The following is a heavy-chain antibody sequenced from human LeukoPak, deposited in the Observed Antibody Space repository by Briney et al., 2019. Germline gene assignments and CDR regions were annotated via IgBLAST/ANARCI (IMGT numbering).Heavy chain of an antibody. V-gene: IGHV3-23*01. D-gene: IGHD2-21*02. CDR3: AKSCGGDCSVKYYYYYYYMDV. Sequence: GGSLRLSCAASGFTFSSYAMSWVRQAPGKGLEWVSAISGSGGSTYYANSVKGRFTISRDNSKNTLYLQMNSLRAEDTAVYYCAKSCGGDCSVKYYYYYYYMDVWGKETAVTVSS. CDR1: GFTFSSYA. J-gene: IGHJ6*03. CDR2: ISGSGGST.